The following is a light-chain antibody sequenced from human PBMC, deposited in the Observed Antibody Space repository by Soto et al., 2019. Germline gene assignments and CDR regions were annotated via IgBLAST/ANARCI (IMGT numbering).Light chain of an antibody. J-gene: IGKJ1*01. Sequence: DIVMTKSPDSLAVSLGERATINCTSSQIGLYSPNNKHYLAWYQQQPGQPPKLLVYWASTRESVVPDRFSGSGSGTDFTLTISSLQAEDAAVYYCYQDHSAPQTFGQGTKVEIQ. CDR2: WAS. V-gene: IGKV4-1*01. CDR1: QIGLYSPNNKHY. CDR3: YQDHSAPQT.